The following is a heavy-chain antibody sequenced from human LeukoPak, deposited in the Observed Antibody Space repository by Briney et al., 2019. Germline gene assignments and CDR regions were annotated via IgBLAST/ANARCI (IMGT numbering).Heavy chain of an antibody. CDR1: GYTFTSYG. D-gene: IGHD3-10*01. CDR2: ISAYNGNT. Sequence: ASVKVSCKASGYTFTSYGISWVRQAPGQGLEWMGWISAYNGNTNYAQKLQGRVTMTTDTSTSTAYMELRTLRSDDTAVYYCARAQIWFGELPVDYWAREPWSPSPQ. J-gene: IGHJ4*02. V-gene: IGHV1-18*01. CDR3: ARAQIWFGELPVDY.